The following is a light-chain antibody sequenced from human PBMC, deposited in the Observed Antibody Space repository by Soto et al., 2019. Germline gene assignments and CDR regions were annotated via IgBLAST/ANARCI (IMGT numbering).Light chain of an antibody. CDR1: NSNIGSHA. V-gene: IGLV1-44*01. CDR2: NTN. J-gene: IGLJ3*02. CDR3: ASWDDSVHGPWL. Sequence: QSVLTQPPSTSGTPGQGVTISCSGTNSNIGSHAVNWYQQLPGSAPRFLIYNTNRRHPGVPDRFSASKSGMSASLAISGLQVDDEADYFCASWDDSVHGPWLFGGGTKVTVL.